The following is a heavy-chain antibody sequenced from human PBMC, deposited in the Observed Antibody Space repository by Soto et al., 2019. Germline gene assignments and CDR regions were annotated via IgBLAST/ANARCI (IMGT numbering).Heavy chain of an antibody. J-gene: IGHJ4*02. CDR1: GFTFSSYS. V-gene: IGHV3-21*01. D-gene: IGHD2-21*02. CDR2: ISSSSSYI. Sequence: PGGSLRLSCAASGFTFSSYSMNWVRQAPGKGLEWVSSISSSSSYIYYADSVKGRFTISRDNAKNSLYLQMNSLRAEDTAVYYCARDSNPLVVVTADPEFDYWGQGTLVTVSS. CDR3: ARDSNPLVVVTADPEFDY.